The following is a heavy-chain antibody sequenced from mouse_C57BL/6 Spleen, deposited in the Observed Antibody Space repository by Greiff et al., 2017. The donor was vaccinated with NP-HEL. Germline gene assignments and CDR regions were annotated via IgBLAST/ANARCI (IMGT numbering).Heavy chain of an antibody. Sequence: VKLMESGAELVKPGASVKMSCKASGYTFTTYPLEWMKQNHGKSLEWIGNFHPYNDDTKYNEKFKGKATLTVEKSSSTVYLELSRLTSDDSAVYYCARGVLRGYFDVWGTGTTVTVSS. CDR2: FHPYNDDT. CDR1: GYTFTTYP. CDR3: ARGVLRGYFDV. V-gene: IGHV1-47*01. D-gene: IGHD1-1*01. J-gene: IGHJ1*03.